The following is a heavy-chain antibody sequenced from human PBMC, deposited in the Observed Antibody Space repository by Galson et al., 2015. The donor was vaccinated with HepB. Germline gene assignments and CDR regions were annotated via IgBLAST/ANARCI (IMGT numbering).Heavy chain of an antibody. CDR3: ARAGGLGGATVY. J-gene: IGHJ4*02. CDR1: GFTFSSYS. V-gene: IGHV3-48*01. CDR2: ISSSSSTI. D-gene: IGHD3-16*01. Sequence: SLRLSCAASGFTFSSYSMNWARQAPGKGLEWVSYISSSSSTIYYADSVKARFTTSRDNAKNSLYLQMNSLRAEDTAVYYCARAGGLGGATVYWGQGTLVTVSS.